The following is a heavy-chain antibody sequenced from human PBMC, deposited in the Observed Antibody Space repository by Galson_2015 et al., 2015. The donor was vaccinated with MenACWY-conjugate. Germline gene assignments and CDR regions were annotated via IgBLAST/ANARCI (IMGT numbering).Heavy chain of an antibody. CDR3: ARGVGTTPNYFDY. J-gene: IGHJ4*02. Sequence: SLGLSCAASGFTFSSYSMNWVRQAPGKGLEWVSSISSSSSYIYYADSVKGRFTISRDNAKNSLYLQMNSLRAEDTAVYYCARGVGTTPNYFDYWGQGTLVTVSS. D-gene: IGHD1-26*01. V-gene: IGHV3-21*01. CDR2: ISSSSSYI. CDR1: GFTFSSYS.